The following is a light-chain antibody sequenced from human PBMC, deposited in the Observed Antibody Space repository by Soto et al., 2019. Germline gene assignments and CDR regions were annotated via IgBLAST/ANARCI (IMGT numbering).Light chain of an antibody. CDR1: QTISSW. CDR2: KAS. J-gene: IGKJ5*01. V-gene: IGKV1-5*03. CDR3: QQYNSYST. Sequence: IQMTQSPSSLSASVGDRVTITCRASQTISSWLAWYQQKPGRAPKLLIYKASSLESGVPTRFSGSGSGTEFTPTISSLQPDDFATYYCQQYNSYSTFGQGTRLEIK.